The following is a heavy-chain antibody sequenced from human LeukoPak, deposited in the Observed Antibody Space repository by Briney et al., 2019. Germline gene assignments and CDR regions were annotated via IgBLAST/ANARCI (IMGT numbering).Heavy chain of an antibody. CDR1: GFTFTTYA. CDR2: ISSGDSST. CDR3: AKCMSGSGVCLNFDS. V-gene: IGHV3-23*01. D-gene: IGHD2-21*02. Sequence: HAGGSLRLSCEASGFTFTTYAMSWVRQAPGKGLQWVSGISSGDSSTYYTDSVKGRFTISRDNSKNTLYLQINSLRAEDTAVYYCAKCMSGSGVCLNFDSWGQGILVTVSS. J-gene: IGHJ4*02.